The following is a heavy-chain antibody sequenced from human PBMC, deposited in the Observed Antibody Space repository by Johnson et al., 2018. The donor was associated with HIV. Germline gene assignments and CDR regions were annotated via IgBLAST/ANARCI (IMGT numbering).Heavy chain of an antibody. CDR3: ARDNWNYNAFDI. J-gene: IGHJ3*02. Sequence: QVQLVESGGGVVQPGRSLRLSCAASGFTFSSYGMHWVRQAPGKGLEWVAVISYDGSNKYYADSVKGRFTISRDNSKNTLYLQMNSLRAEDTAVYYCARDNWNYNAFDILGQGTMVTVSS. D-gene: IGHD1-7*01. CDR1: GFTFSSYG. CDR2: ISYDGSNK. V-gene: IGHV3-30*03.